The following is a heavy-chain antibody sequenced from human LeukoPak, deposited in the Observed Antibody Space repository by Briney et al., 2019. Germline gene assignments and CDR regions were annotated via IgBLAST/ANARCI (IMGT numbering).Heavy chain of an antibody. D-gene: IGHD3-22*01. CDR1: GGTFISYA. CDR2: IIPIFGTA. CDR3: ARGLDDSSGFRIDY. Sequence: ASVKVSCKASGGTFISYAISWVRQAPGQGLEWMGGIIPIFGTANYAQRFQGRVTITADESTSTAYMELSSLRSEDTAVYYCARGLDDSSGFRIDYWGQGTLVTVSS. J-gene: IGHJ4*02. V-gene: IGHV1-69*13.